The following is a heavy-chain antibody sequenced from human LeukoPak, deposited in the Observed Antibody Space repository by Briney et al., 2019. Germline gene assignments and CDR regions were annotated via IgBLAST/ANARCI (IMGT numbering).Heavy chain of an antibody. Sequence: GGSLRLSCAASGFTFSSYGMHWVRQAPGKGLEWVAFIRYDGSNKYYADSVKGRFTISRDNSKNTLYLQMNSLRAEDTAVYYCAMYNWNDGAFDIWGQGTMVTVSS. V-gene: IGHV3-30*02. CDR2: IRYDGSNK. D-gene: IGHD1-1*01. CDR1: GFTFSSYG. J-gene: IGHJ3*02. CDR3: AMYNWNDGAFDI.